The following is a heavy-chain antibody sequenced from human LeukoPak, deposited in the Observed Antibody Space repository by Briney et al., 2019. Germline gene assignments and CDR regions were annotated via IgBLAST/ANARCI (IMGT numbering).Heavy chain of an antibody. CDR1: GGTFSSYA. CDR3: ARDLLERYDILTGYSPQYYYYGMDV. D-gene: IGHD3-9*01. J-gene: IGHJ6*02. Sequence: SVKVSCKASGGTFSSYAISWVRQAPGQGLEWMGGIIPIFGSANYAQKFQGRVTITADESTSTAYMELSSLRSEDTAVYYCARDLLERYDILTGYSPQYYYYGMDVWGQGTTVTVSS. V-gene: IGHV1-69*13. CDR2: IIPIFGSA.